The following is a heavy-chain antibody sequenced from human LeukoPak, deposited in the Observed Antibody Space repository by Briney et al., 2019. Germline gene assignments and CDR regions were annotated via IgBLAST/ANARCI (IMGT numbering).Heavy chain of an antibody. CDR3: ARGGYCSGGSCYSGGFDY. CDR1: GFSFSDYY. V-gene: IGHV3-11*04. J-gene: IGHJ4*02. CDR2: ISTSGITI. Sequence: GGSLRLSCAASGFSFSDYYMSWLRQAPGKGLEWVSYISTSGITIYYADSVKGRFTISRDNAKNSLYLQMNSLSAEDTAVYYCARGGYCSGGSCYSGGFDYWGQGTLVTVSS. D-gene: IGHD2-15*01.